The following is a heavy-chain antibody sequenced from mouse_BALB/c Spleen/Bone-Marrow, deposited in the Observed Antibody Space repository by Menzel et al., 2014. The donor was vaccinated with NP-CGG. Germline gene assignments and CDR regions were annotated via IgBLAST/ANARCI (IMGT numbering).Heavy chain of an antibody. CDR2: ISGGGSYT. CDR3: ARLYYDYDGGAY. CDR1: GFTFSSYG. D-gene: IGHD2-4*01. V-gene: IGHV5-9-2*01. Sequence: EVKLVESGGGLVKPGGSLKLSRAASGFTFSSYGMSWVRQTPGKRLEWVATISGGGSYTYYPDSVKGRFTISRDNAKNNLYLQMSSLRSEDTALYYCARLYYDYDGGAYWGQGTLVTVSA. J-gene: IGHJ3*01.